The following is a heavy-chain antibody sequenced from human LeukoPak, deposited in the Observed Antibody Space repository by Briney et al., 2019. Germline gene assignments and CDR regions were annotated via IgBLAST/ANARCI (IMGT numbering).Heavy chain of an antibody. J-gene: IGHJ3*02. V-gene: IGHV4-59*01. Sequence: PSETLSLTCTVSGGSISSNYWSWIRQPPGKGLEWIGYIYNSGTTNYNPSLKGRVTLSIDTSKNQLSLKLRSVTAADTAIYYCARDLDYDTSPSDAFDIWGQGTVVTVSS. CDR3: ARDLDYDTSPSDAFDI. CDR2: IYNSGTT. CDR1: GGSISSNY. D-gene: IGHD3-22*01.